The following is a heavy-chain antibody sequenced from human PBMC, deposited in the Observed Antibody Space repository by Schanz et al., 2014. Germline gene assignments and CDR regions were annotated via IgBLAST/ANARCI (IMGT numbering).Heavy chain of an antibody. J-gene: IGHJ4*02. V-gene: IGHV3-64*04. CDR1: GFTFSSYG. D-gene: IGHD3-16*01. Sequence: VQLVESGGCLVQPGGSLRLSCSAFGFTFSSYGMHWVRQAPGKGLEYVSPIINNETSTYYADSVKGRFTISRDNAKSSLYLQMNSLRDEDTAVYYCAATTSLADWGQGTLVAVSS. CDR2: IINNETST. CDR3: AATTSLAD.